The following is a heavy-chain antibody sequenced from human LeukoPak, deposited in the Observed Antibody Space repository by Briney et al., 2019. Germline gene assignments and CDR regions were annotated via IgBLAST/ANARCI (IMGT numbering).Heavy chain of an antibody. CDR2: IYYSGST. V-gene: IGHV4-59*08. CDR3: ASTMYYYDSSGYYQTFDY. CDR1: GGSISSYY. D-gene: IGHD3-22*01. Sequence: PSETLSLTCTVSGGSISSYYWSWIRQPPGKGLEWIGYIYYSGSTNYNPSLKSRATISVDTSKNQFSLKLSSVTAADTAVYYCASTMYYYDSSGYYQTFDYWGQGTLVTVSS. J-gene: IGHJ4*02.